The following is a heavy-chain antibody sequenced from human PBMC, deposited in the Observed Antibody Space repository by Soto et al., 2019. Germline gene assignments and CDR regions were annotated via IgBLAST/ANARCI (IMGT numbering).Heavy chain of an antibody. CDR1: GGSFSGYY. CDR3: ARGRILTGYSKTNWFEP. D-gene: IGHD3-9*01. V-gene: IGHV4-34*01. Sequence: SETLSLTCAVYGGSFSGYYWSWIRQPPGKGLEWIGEINHSGSTNYNPSLKSRVTISVDTSKNQFSLKLSSVTAADTAVYYCARGRILTGYSKTNWFEPWGQGTLVTVSS. J-gene: IGHJ5*02. CDR2: INHSGST.